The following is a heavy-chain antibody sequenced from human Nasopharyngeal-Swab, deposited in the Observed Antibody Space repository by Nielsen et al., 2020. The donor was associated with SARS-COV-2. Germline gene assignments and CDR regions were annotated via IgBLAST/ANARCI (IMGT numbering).Heavy chain of an antibody. J-gene: IGHJ3*02. Sequence: SLKISCAASGFTFDDYAMHWVRQAPGKGLEWVSGISWNSGSIGYADSVKGRFTISRDNAKNSPYLQMNSLRAEDTALYYCAKYGRAFDIWGQGTMVTVSS. CDR3: AKYGRAFDI. V-gene: IGHV3-9*01. CDR2: ISWNSGSI. CDR1: GFTFDDYA.